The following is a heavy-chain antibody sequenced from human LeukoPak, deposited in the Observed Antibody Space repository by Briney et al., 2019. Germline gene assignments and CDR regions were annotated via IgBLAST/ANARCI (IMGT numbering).Heavy chain of an antibody. J-gene: IGHJ4*02. CDR1: GFTFSTYA. Sequence: PGGSLRLSCAASGFTFSTYAMSWVRQAPGKGLEWVSAISGSGSGTYYVDSVKGRFTISRDNSKNTLYLQMNSLRAEDTAVYYCARAYSIIRGLVDYWGQGTLVTVSS. CDR3: ARAYSIIRGLVDY. V-gene: IGHV3-23*01. D-gene: IGHD3-10*01. CDR2: ISGSGSGT.